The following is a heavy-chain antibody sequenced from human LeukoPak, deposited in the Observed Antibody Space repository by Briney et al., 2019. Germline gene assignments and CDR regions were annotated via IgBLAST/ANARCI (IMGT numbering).Heavy chain of an antibody. CDR1: GYTFTSYD. J-gene: IGHJ4*02. V-gene: IGHV1-8*01. CDR3: ASVKRGYSYGFVY. D-gene: IGHD5-18*01. CDR2: MNPNSGNT. Sequence: GASLKLSCKASGYTFTSYDINWVRHATGQGLEWMGWMNPNSGNTGYAQKFQGRVTMTRNTSISTAYMELSSLRSEDTAVYYCASVKRGYSYGFVYWGQGTLVTVSS.